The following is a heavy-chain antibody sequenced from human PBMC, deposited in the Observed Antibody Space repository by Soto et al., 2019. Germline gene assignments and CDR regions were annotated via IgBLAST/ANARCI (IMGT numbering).Heavy chain of an antibody. CDR2: IYHSGST. Sequence: QVQLQESGPGLVKPSGTLSLTCAVSGGSISSSNWWSWVRQPPGKGLEWIGEIYHSGSTNYNPSLKSRVTISVDKSKNQFSLKLSSATAADTAVYYCARVYDILTGYYPNYFDYWGQGTLVTVSS. D-gene: IGHD3-9*01. CDR1: GGSISSSNW. CDR3: ARVYDILTGYYPNYFDY. V-gene: IGHV4-4*02. J-gene: IGHJ4*02.